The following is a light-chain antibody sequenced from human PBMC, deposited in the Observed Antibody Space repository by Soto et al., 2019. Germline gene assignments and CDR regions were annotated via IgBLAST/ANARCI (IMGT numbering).Light chain of an antibody. CDR3: QQYGSQLT. J-gene: IGKJ4*01. V-gene: IGKV3-20*01. Sequence: EIVLTQSPGTLSLSPGERATLSCRASQSVSSSYLAWYQQKPGQAPRLLIYGASSRATGIPDRFSGSGSGTHFTLTLSRLEPEDFAVYYCQQYGSQLTFGGGTKVEIK. CDR1: QSVSSSY. CDR2: GAS.